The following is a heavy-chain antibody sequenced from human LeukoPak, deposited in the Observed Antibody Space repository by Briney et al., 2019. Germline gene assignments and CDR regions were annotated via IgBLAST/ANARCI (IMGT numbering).Heavy chain of an antibody. V-gene: IGHV3-7*03. CDR1: GFTFSSYW. Sequence: GGPLRLSCAASGFTFSSYWMSWVRQAPGKGLEWVANIKQGGSEKYYVDSVKGRFTISRDNAKNSLYLQTNSLRAEDTAVYYCARGQTTVTNWGQGTLVTVSS. CDR2: IKQGGSEK. D-gene: IGHD4-17*01. CDR3: ARGQTTVTN. J-gene: IGHJ4*02.